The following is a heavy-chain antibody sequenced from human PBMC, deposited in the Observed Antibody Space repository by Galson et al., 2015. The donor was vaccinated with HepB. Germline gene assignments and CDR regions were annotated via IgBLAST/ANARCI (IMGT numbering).Heavy chain of an antibody. J-gene: IGHJ4*02. CDR2: ITGSGRGA. CDR3: AKDGIWFGESGFDS. V-gene: IGHV3-23*01. CDR1: GFTFSYYA. Sequence: SLRLSCAASGFTFSYYAMGWVRQAPGKGLEWVSGITGSGRGASYADSVKGRFTISRDNSKNTLYLQMNSLRVEDTAIYFCAKDGIWFGESGFDSWGQGTLVTVSS. D-gene: IGHD3-10*01.